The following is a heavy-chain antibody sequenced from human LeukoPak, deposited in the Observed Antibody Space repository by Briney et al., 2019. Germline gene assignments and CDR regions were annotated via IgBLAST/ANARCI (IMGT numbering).Heavy chain of an antibody. Sequence: PGGSQRLSCAASGFTFSSYAMSWVRQAPGKGLEWVSAISGSGGSTYYADSVKGRFTISRDNSKNTLYLQMNSLRAEDTAVYYCAKDLGEMATITGFDYWGQGTLVTVSS. V-gene: IGHV3-23*01. D-gene: IGHD5-24*01. CDR3: AKDLGEMATITGFDY. CDR2: ISGSGGST. J-gene: IGHJ4*02. CDR1: GFTFSSYA.